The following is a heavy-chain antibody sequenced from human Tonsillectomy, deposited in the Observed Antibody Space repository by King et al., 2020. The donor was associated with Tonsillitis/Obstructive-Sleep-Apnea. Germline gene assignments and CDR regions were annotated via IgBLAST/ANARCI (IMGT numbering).Heavy chain of an antibody. CDR2: ISAYNGNT. CDR1: GYTFTSYG. D-gene: IGHD2-2*02. J-gene: IGHJ6*03. Sequence: VQLVESGAEVKKPGASVKVSCKASGYTFTSYGISWVRQAPGQGLEWMGWISAYNGNTNYAQKLQGRVTMTTDTSTRTAYMELRSLRSDDTAGYYGAWGGYCSSTSCYRFYYYYMDVWGNGTTVTVSS. V-gene: IGHV1-18*01. CDR3: AWGGYCSSTSCYRFYYYYMDV.